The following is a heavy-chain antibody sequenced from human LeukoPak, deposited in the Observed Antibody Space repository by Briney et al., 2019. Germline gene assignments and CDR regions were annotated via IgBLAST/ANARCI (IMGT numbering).Heavy chain of an antibody. J-gene: IGHJ4*02. CDR3: AKAHGGSYHSGID. D-gene: IGHD1-26*01. CDR2: ISDSGSST. CDR1: GFTFSNYA. Sequence: GGSLRLSCAASGFTFSNYAMSWVRQAPGKGLEWVSLISDSGSSTYYADSVKGRFTISRDNSKNTLYLQMNSLRAEDTAEYYCAKAHGGSYHSGIDWGQGTLVIVSS. V-gene: IGHV3-23*01.